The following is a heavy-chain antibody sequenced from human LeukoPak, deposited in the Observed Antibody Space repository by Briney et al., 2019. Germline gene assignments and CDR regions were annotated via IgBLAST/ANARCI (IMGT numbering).Heavy chain of an antibody. CDR1: GYTFTTSY. J-gene: IGHJ5*02. D-gene: IGHD2-15*01. CDR3: ARAGGYCSGGRCYNWFDP. V-gene: IGHV1-46*01. Sequence: ASVKVSCKASGYTFTTSYMHWVRQAPRQGLEWMGIINPSGGSTTYAQKFQGRVTMTRDTSTGTVYMELSSLRSEDTAVYYCARAGGYCSGGRCYNWFDPWGQGTLVIVSS. CDR2: INPSGGST.